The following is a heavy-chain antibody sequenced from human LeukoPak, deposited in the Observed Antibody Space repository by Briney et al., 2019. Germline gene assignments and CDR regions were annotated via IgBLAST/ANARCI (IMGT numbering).Heavy chain of an antibody. D-gene: IGHD6-6*01. Sequence: SVKVSCKASGGTFSSYAISWVRQAPGQGLEWMGGIIPIFGTANYAQKFQSRVTITADESTSTAYMELSSLRSEDTAVYYCARDLPRIAARPGYYYYGMDVWGQGTTVTVSS. V-gene: IGHV1-69*01. CDR1: GGTFSSYA. CDR3: ARDLPRIAARPGYYYYGMDV. CDR2: IIPIFGTA. J-gene: IGHJ6*02.